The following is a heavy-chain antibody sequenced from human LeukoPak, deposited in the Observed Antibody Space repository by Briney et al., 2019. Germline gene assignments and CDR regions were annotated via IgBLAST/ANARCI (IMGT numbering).Heavy chain of an antibody. V-gene: IGHV4-59*02. CDR1: GGSVTSYY. J-gene: IGHJ5*02. CDR2: IYYSGST. D-gene: IGHD5-24*01. CDR3: ARDGEDGYTLGGWFDP. Sequence: SETLSLTCTVSGGSVTSYYWSWIRQPPGKGLEWIGYIYYSGSTNYNPSLKSRVTISVDTSKNQFSLKLNSVTAADTAVYYCARDGEDGYTLGGWFDPWGQGTLVTVSS.